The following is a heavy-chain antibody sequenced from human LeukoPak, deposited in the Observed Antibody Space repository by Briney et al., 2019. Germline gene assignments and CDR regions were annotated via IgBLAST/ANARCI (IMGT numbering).Heavy chain of an antibody. V-gene: IGHV3-48*04. CDR3: ARVVSEGSGYYDY. D-gene: IGHD3-3*01. Sequence: PGGSLRLSCAASGFTFSSYSMNWVRQAPGKGLEWISYISNTGSVIYYADSVKGRFTISRDNAKNSLDLQMNSLRAEDTAVYYCARVVSEGSGYYDYWGQGTLVTVSS. J-gene: IGHJ4*02. CDR1: GFTFSSYS. CDR2: ISNTGSVI.